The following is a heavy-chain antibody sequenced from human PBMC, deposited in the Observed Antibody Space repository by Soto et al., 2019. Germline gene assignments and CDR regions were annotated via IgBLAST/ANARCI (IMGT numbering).Heavy chain of an antibody. V-gene: IGHV3-48*03. D-gene: IGHD3-10*01. J-gene: IGHJ3*02. Sequence: GGSLRLSCAASGFTFSSYEMNWVRQAPGKGLEWVSYISSSGSTIYYADSVKGRFTIPRDNARNSLYLQMNSLRAEDTAVYYCARDGSNYYGSGSSYAFDIWGQGTMVTVSS. CDR2: ISSSGSTI. CDR3: ARDGSNYYGSGSSYAFDI. CDR1: GFTFSSYE.